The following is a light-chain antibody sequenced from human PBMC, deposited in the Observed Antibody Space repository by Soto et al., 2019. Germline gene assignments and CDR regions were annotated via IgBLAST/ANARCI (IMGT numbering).Light chain of an antibody. CDR1: QDITNY. Sequence: DIQMTQSPSSLSASVGDRVTITCQASQDITNYLNWYQQKPGKAPQLLIYDASNLETGVPSRFSGSGSGTVFTFTISGLRPEVFEKIYGKRLDYLPLTSGGGPRWRSN. V-gene: IGKV1-33*01. CDR2: DAS. CDR3: KRLDYLPLT. J-gene: IGKJ4*01.